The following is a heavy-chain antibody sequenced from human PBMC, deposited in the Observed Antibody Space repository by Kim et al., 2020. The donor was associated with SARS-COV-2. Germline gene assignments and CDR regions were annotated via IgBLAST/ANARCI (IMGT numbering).Heavy chain of an antibody. CDR3: TRGRKRSWYYYYAMDV. Sequence: ESGKGRFTIARDNAKNSLYLQMNSLRSEDTALYYCTRGRKRSWYYYYAMDVWGQGTTVTVAS. V-gene: IGHV3-9*01. D-gene: IGHD6-13*01. J-gene: IGHJ6*02.